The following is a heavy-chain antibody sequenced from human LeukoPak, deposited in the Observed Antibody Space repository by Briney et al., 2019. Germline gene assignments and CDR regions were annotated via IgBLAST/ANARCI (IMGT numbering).Heavy chain of an antibody. J-gene: IGHJ4*02. CDR2: INPNSGGT. D-gene: IGHD3-16*02. Sequence: GASVKVSCKASGYTFTGYYMHWVRQAPGQGLEWMGWINPNSGGTNYAQKFQGRVTMTRDTSISTAYMELSRLRSDDTAVCYCARLVEDYVWGSYRHFDYWGQGTLITVSS. CDR3: ARLVEDYVWGSYRHFDY. V-gene: IGHV1-2*02. CDR1: GYTFTGYY.